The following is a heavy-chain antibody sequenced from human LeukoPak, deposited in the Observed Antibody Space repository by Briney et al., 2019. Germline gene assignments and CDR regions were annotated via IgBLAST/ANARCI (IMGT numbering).Heavy chain of an antibody. CDR3: TTDLLDY. Sequence: GGSLRLSCTASGFTLFTFNNAWTSWVRQTPGKGLEWIGRIKSKTDGGTTEYTAPVKGRFSISRDDSKNTVYLQVNSLKTEDTAVYYCTTDLLDYWGRGTLVTVS. CDR2: IKSKTDGGTT. V-gene: IGHV3-15*01. J-gene: IGHJ4*02. CDR1: GFTLFTFNNAW.